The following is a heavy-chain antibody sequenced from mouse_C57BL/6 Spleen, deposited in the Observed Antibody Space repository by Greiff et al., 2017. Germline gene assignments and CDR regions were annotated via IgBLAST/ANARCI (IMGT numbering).Heavy chain of an antibody. V-gene: IGHV1-62-2*01. CDR1: GYTFTEYT. D-gene: IGHD2-5*01. CDR3: AKHDGETYYSNYVPFAY. J-gene: IGHJ3*01. CDR2: FYPGSGSI. Sequence: QVQLKQSGAELVKPGASVKLSCKASGYTFTEYTIHWVKQRSGQGLEWIGWFYPGSGSIKYNEKFKDKATLTADKSSSTVYMELSRLTSEDSAVYSCAKHDGETYYSNYVPFAYWGQGTLVTVSA.